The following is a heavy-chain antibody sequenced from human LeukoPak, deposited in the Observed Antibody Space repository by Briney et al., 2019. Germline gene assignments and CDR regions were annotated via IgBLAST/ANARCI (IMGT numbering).Heavy chain of an antibody. J-gene: IGHJ4*02. CDR1: GYTFTDYY. Sequence: ASVKVSCKGSGYTFTDYYLHWVRQVPGQGLEWVGYINPRDGGTSSPPNFRGRVTMTTDASSSTVYMELSRLTSDDTAIYYCAREGNGLLSKDLDYWGQGTLVTVSS. CDR3: AREGNGLLSKDLDY. CDR2: INPRDGGT. V-gene: IGHV1-2*02. D-gene: IGHD2-15*01.